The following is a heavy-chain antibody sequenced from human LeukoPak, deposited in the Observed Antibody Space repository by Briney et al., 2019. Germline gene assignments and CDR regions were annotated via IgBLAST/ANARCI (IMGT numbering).Heavy chain of an antibody. CDR3: ARAVGRAAAGGFDY. Sequence: GGSLRLSCAASGFTFSSYSMTWVRQAPGKGLEWVSSISSSSSYIYYADSVKGRFTISRDNAKNSLYLQMNSLRAEDTAVYYCARAVGRAAAGGFDYWGQGTLVTVSS. CDR1: GFTFSSYS. V-gene: IGHV3-21*01. CDR2: ISSSSSYI. D-gene: IGHD6-13*01. J-gene: IGHJ4*02.